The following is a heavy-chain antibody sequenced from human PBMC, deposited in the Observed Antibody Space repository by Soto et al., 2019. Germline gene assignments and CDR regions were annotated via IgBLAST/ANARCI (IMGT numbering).Heavy chain of an antibody. Sequence: EVQLLESGGGLVQPGGCLRLSCAASGFTFSSFAMTWVRQAPGKGTEWVSAISGRGDNTFYGDSVKGRFTITSDNSKNTLYLQMSSLRAENTDVYYCAKRAPYSSSRYWLPSYWGHGTLVTVSS. D-gene: IGHD6-13*01. V-gene: IGHV3-23*01. J-gene: IGHJ4*01. CDR3: AKRAPYSSSRYWLPSY. CDR2: ISGRGDNT. CDR1: GFTFSSFA.